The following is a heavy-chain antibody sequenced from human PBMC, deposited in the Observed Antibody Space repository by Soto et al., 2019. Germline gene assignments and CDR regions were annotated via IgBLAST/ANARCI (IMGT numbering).Heavy chain of an antibody. CDR1: GGSFSGYY. D-gene: IGHD3-9*01. Sequence: PSETLSLTCAVYGGSFSGYYWTWIRQPPGTGLEWIGEINHSGSTNYNPSLKSRVTISVDTSKNQFSLKLTSVTAADTAVYYCARAYYDILTGFWFDPWGQGTLVTVSS. CDR2: INHSGST. J-gene: IGHJ5*02. V-gene: IGHV4-34*01. CDR3: ARAYYDILTGFWFDP.